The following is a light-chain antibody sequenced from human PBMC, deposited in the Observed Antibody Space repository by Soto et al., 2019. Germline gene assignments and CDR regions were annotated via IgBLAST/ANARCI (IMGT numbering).Light chain of an antibody. CDR3: QQSYSTPRT. J-gene: IGKJ1*01. Sequence: DIPMTQSPSSLAASLGDRVTITCRASQSISSYLTWYQQKPGKPAKLLIYAAASLQSGGPSGFCGSKSGTEFILTISSLQPQDFATYYCQQSYSTPRTFGQGTKVDIK. CDR2: AAA. V-gene: IGKV1-39*01. CDR1: QSISSY.